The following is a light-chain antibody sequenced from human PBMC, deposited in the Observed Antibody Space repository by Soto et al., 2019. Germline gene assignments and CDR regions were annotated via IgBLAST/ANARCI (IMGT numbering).Light chain of an antibody. J-gene: IGKJ1*01. CDR2: WAS. CDR1: QSVFYSSNNKNY. V-gene: IGKV4-1*01. CDR3: QQYYSPCT. Sequence: DIVMTQSPDSLAVSLGERATINCKSSQSVFYSSNNKNYLAWYQQKPGQPPKLLIYWASTRESGVPDRFSGRGSGTDFILTISSLQAEDVAVYYCQQYYSPCTVGQGTKMEIK.